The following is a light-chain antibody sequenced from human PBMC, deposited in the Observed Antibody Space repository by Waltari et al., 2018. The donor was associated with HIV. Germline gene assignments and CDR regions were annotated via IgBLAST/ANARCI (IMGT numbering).Light chain of an antibody. CDR1: KLGDKY. CDR3: QAWDSSTVV. Sequence: SYELTQPPSVSVSPGQTASITCSGDKLGDKYACWYQQKPGQSPVLVISKDRKRPSGIPKRFSGSNSGNTATLPISGTRAMDEADYYCQAWDSSTVVFGGGTKLTVL. CDR2: KDR. J-gene: IGLJ2*01. V-gene: IGLV3-1*01.